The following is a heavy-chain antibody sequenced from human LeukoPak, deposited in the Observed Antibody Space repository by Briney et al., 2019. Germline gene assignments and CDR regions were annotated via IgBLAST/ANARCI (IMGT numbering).Heavy chain of an antibody. V-gene: IGHV3-7*03. Sequence: GGSLRLSCAASGFTFSTYWMTWVRQAPGKGLEWVANIKQDGSEKYFVDSVKGRFSISRDNAKNSLYLQMNSPRAEDTALYYCASSYSGSYYDAFDIWGQGTMVTVSS. CDR1: GFTFSTYW. CDR3: ASSYSGSYYDAFDI. D-gene: IGHD1-26*01. CDR2: IKQDGSEK. J-gene: IGHJ3*02.